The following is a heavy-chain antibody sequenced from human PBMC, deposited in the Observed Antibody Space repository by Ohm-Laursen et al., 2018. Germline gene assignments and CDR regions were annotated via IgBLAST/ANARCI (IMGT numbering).Heavy chain of an antibody. CDR1: GFTVSSDY. Sequence: SLRLSCAASGFTVSSDYMSWVRQAPGKGLEWVSVIYSGGTTYYADYVRGRFTISRDNSKNTVYLQMNSLRAEDTAVYYCAREHRDGNHYDAFDVWGQGTMVTVSS. J-gene: IGHJ3*01. D-gene: IGHD5-24*01. CDR3: AREHRDGNHYDAFDV. CDR2: IYSGGTT. V-gene: IGHV3-53*01.